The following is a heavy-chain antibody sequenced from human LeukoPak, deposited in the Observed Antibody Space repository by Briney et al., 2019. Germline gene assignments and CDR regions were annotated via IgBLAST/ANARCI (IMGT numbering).Heavy chain of an antibody. CDR3: NRVTGDYYGSDEIYYFDY. CDR1: GFTFGDYA. J-gene: IGHJ4*02. CDR2: IRSKAYGGTT. D-gene: IGHD3-10*01. Sequence: GGSLRPSCAASGFTFGDYAMSWFRQAPGHGLEWVGFIRSKAYGGTTEYAASVKGRFTISRDDSKSIAYPQMNSLKTEDTAVYYCNRVTGDYYGSDEIYYFDYWGQGTLVTVSS. V-gene: IGHV3-49*03.